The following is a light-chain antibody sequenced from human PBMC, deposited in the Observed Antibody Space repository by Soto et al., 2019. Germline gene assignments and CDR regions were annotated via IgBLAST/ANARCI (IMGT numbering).Light chain of an antibody. CDR3: SSYAGSSNV. CDR1: SSDVGFYNY. Sequence: QSVLTQPPSASGSPGQSLTISCTGTSSDVGFYNYVSWYQQHPGKAPKLMIYEVNKRPSGVPDRFSGPKSGNTASLTVSGLQAEDEADYYCSSYAGSSNVFGTGTKLTVL. J-gene: IGLJ1*01. CDR2: EVN. V-gene: IGLV2-8*01.